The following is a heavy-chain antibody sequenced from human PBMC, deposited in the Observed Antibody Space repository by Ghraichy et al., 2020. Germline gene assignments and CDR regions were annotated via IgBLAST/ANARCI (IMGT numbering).Heavy chain of an antibody. Sequence: ASVKVSCKASGYTFTSYGISWVRQAPGQGPEWMGWISAYNGNTNYAEKFKGRVTMTTDTSTTTAHLELRGLSSDDTAVYYCASIVLWFAEPPEFWGQGTLVTVAP. D-gene: IGHD3-10*01. CDR2: ISAYNGNT. CDR3: ASIVLWFAEPPEF. CDR1: GYTFTSYG. V-gene: IGHV1-18*01. J-gene: IGHJ4*02.